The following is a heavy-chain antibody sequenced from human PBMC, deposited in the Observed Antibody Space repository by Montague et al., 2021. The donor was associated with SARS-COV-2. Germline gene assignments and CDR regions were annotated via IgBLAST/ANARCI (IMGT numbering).Heavy chain of an antibody. Sequence: PALVKPTQTLTLTCTFSGFSLSTSGVGVGWIRQPPGKALEWLALIYWDDDKRYSPSLKSRLTITKDTSKSQVVLTMTNMDPVDTATYYCAHRGDLWVGPYFDYWGQGTLVTVSS. J-gene: IGHJ4*02. V-gene: IGHV2-5*02. CDR1: GFSLSTSGVG. CDR3: AHRGDLWVGPYFDY. CDR2: IYWDDDK. D-gene: IGHD2-21*02.